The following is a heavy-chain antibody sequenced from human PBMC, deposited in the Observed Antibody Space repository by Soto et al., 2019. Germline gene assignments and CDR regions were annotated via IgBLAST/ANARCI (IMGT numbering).Heavy chain of an antibody. J-gene: IGHJ2*01. CDR3: ARDQVVGATTDNWYFDL. Sequence: PSQTLSLTCAISEDSVSSNSAAWNWIRQSPSRGLEWLGRTYYRSKWYNDYAVSVKSRITINPDTSKNQFSLQLNSVTPEDTAVYYCARDQVVGATTDNWYFDLWGRGTLVTVSS. D-gene: IGHD1-26*01. CDR1: EDSVSSNSAA. CDR2: TYYRSKWYN. V-gene: IGHV6-1*01.